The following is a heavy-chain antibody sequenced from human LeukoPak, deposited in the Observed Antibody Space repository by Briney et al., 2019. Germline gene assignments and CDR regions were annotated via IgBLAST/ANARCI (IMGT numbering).Heavy chain of an antibody. J-gene: IGHJ4*02. V-gene: IGHV3-23*01. Sequence: PGGSLRLSCAASGFTFSSYSMSWVRQAPGKGLEWVSGFNRPPDSTFAADSVKGRFTISRDNSKNTLYLQMNSLRVEDTALYYCAKVHGVPYWGQGTLVTVSS. CDR3: AKVHGVPY. CDR1: GFTFSSYS. D-gene: IGHD1-1*01. CDR2: FNRPPDST.